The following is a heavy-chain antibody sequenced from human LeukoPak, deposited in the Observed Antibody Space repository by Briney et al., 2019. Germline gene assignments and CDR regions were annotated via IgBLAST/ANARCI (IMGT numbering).Heavy chain of an antibody. CDR3: ARDLGDGYNYGVLEY. CDR2: IYYTGST. D-gene: IGHD5-24*01. J-gene: IGHJ4*02. CDR1: GGSISSSGYY. Sequence: SETLSLTCTVSGGSISSSGYYWGWIRQPPGKGLEWIGNIYYTGSTYYNPSLKSRVTISLDTSKNQFSLKLSSVTAADTAIYYCARDLGDGYNYGVLEYWGQGTLVTVSS. V-gene: IGHV4-39*07.